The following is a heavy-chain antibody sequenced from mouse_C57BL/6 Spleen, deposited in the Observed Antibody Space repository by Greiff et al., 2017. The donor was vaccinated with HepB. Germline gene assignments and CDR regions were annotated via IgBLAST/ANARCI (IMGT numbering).Heavy chain of an antibody. Sequence: QVQLQQPGAELVKPGASVKLSCKASGYTFTSYWMQWVKQRPGQGLEWIGEIDPSDSYTNYNQKFKGKATLTVDTSSSTAYMQLSSLTSEDSAVYYCARRASWGNSSLDYWGQGTSVTVSS. V-gene: IGHV1-50*01. J-gene: IGHJ4*01. D-gene: IGHD2-1*01. CDR3: ARRASWGNSSLDY. CDR2: IDPSDSYT. CDR1: GYTFTSYW.